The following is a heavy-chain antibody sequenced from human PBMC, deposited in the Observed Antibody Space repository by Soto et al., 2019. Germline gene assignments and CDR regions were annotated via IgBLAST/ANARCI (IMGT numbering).Heavy chain of an antibody. CDR3: ASQGLDYGDFHH. J-gene: IGHJ1*01. CDR1: GGSFSGYY. Sequence: QVQLQQWGAGLLKPSETLSLTCAVYGGSFSGYYWSWIRQPPGKGLEWIGESNHSGSTKYNPSLKSRVTISVDTSKNQFSLKLSSVTAADTAVYYCASQGLDYGDFHHWGQGTLVTVSS. CDR2: SNHSGST. D-gene: IGHD4-17*01. V-gene: IGHV4-34*01.